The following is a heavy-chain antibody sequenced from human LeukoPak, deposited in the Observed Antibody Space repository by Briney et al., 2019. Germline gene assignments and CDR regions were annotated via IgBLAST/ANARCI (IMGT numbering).Heavy chain of an antibody. CDR1: GYTFTSYY. CDR2: INPSGGST. D-gene: IGHD3-16*02. V-gene: IGHV1-46*01. Sequence: ASVKVSCKASGYTFTSYYMHWVRQAPGQGLEWMGIINPSGGSTSYAQKFQGRVTITADESTSTAYMELSSLRSEDTAVYYCASGNERPKYYGYVWGSYPSYYFDYWGQGTLVTVSS. J-gene: IGHJ4*02. CDR3: ASGNERPKYYGYVWGSYPSYYFDY.